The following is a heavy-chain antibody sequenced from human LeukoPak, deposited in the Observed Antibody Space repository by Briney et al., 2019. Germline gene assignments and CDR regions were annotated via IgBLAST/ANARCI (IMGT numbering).Heavy chain of an antibody. V-gene: IGHV1-58*01. Sequence: ASVKVSCKASGFTFTSSAVQWVRQARGQRLEWIGWIVVGSGNTNYAQKFQERVTITRDMSTSTAYMELSSLRSEDTAVYYCAAGRGSYGFNAFDIWGQGTMVTVSS. CDR2: IVVGSGNT. D-gene: IGHD5-18*01. CDR1: GFTFTSSA. J-gene: IGHJ3*02. CDR3: AAGRGSYGFNAFDI.